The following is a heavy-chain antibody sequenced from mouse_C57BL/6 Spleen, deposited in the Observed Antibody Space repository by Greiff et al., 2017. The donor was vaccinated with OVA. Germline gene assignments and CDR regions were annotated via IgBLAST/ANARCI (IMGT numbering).Heavy chain of an antibody. Sequence: EVQLQQSGPELVKPGASVKISCKASGYTFTDYYMNWVKQSHGKSLEWIGDINPNNGGTSYNQKFKGKATLTVDKSSSTAYMELRSLTSEDSTVYYCARLDSNYYYAMDDWGQGTSVTVSS. V-gene: IGHV1-26*01. CDR1: GYTFTDYY. CDR3: ARLDSNYYYAMDD. J-gene: IGHJ4*01. D-gene: IGHD2-5*01. CDR2: INPNNGGT.